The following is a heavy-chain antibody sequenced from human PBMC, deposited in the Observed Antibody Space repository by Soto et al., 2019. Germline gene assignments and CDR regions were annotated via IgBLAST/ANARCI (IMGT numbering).Heavy chain of an antibody. CDR3: AREGYCSGGSCLPAVY. J-gene: IGHJ4*02. CDR2: ISAYNGNT. CDR1: GGTFSSYA. Sequence: ASVKVSCKASGGTFSSYAISWVRQAPGQGLEWMGWISAYNGNTNYAQKLQGRVTMTTDTSTSTAYMELRSLRSDDTAVYYCAREGYCSGGSCLPAVYWGQGTLVTVSS. V-gene: IGHV1-18*01. D-gene: IGHD2-15*01.